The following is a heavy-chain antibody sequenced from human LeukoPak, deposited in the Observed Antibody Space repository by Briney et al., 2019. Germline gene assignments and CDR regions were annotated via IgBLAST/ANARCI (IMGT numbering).Heavy chain of an antibody. D-gene: IGHD1-26*01. Sequence: ASVKVSCKASGGTFSSYAINWVGQAPGQGLEWMGGIIPIFGTANYAQKFQGRVTITADESTSTAYMELSSLRSEDTAVYYCARENSGSYRTAFDYWGQGTLVTVSS. J-gene: IGHJ4*02. CDR1: GGTFSSYA. V-gene: IGHV1-69*13. CDR2: IIPIFGTA. CDR3: ARENSGSYRTAFDY.